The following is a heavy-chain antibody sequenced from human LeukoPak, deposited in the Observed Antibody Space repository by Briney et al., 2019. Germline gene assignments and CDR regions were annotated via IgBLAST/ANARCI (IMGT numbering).Heavy chain of an antibody. CDR1: GGSVSSYY. J-gene: IGHJ4*02. CDR3: ARHRDHCSSTSCYPNYFDY. CDR2: IYYSGST. D-gene: IGHD2-2*01. V-gene: IGHV4-59*08. Sequence: SETLSLTCTVSGGSVSSYYWSWIRQPPGKGLEWIGYIYYSGSTNYNPSLKSRVTISVDTSKDQFSLKLSSVTAADTAVYYCARHRDHCSSTSCYPNYFDYWGQGTPVTVSS.